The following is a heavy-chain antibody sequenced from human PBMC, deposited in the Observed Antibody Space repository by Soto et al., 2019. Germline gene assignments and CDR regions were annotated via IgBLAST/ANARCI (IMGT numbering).Heavy chain of an antibody. V-gene: IGHV3-30*18. D-gene: IGHD2-2*01. Sequence: QVQLVESGGGVVQPGRSLRLSCAASGFTFSSYGMHWVRQAPGKGLEWVAVISYDGSNKYYADSVKGRFTISRDNSKNTLYLQMNSLRAEDTAVYYCAKDHKGYCSSTSCYGETDYWGQGTLVTVSS. CDR2: ISYDGSNK. J-gene: IGHJ4*02. CDR3: AKDHKGYCSSTSCYGETDY. CDR1: GFTFSSYG.